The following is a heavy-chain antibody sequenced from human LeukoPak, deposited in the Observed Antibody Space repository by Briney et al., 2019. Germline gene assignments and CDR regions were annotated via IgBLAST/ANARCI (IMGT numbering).Heavy chain of an antibody. Sequence: PGGALRLSCTTYESAFSSYEMNWIGQAPGKGLEGVSYISNTGNTIYYTDSVKGRFTISRDNAKNSLYLQMNSLRDEDTALYYCAGGLGSGWRYWGQGTPVTVSS. V-gene: IGHV3-48*03. CDR1: ESAFSSYE. CDR2: ISNTGNTI. D-gene: IGHD6-19*01. CDR3: AGGLGSGWRY. J-gene: IGHJ4*02.